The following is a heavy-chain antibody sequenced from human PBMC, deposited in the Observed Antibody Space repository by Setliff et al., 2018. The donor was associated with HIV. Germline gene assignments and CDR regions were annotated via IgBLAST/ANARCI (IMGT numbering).Heavy chain of an antibody. CDR2: IYPGDSDT. CDR1: GYTFTDYW. Sequence: GESLKISCEASGYTFTDYWIGWVRQMPGKGLGWMGIIYPGDSDTRYSPSFQGQVTFSADKSISAVYLQWDSLKASDSAIYYCARAPRSPLRWRDNLLSSSSFFMDVWGKGTTVTVSS. D-gene: IGHD2-21*01. J-gene: IGHJ6*03. V-gene: IGHV5-51*01. CDR3: ARAPRSPLRWRDNLLSSSSFFMDV.